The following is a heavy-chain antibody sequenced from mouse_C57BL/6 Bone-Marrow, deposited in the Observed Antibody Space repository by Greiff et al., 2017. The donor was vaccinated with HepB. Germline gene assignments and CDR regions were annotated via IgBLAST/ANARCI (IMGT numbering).Heavy chain of an antibody. CDR2: IDPSDSYT. J-gene: IGHJ2*01. D-gene: IGHD2-5*01. CDR3: AREDYSNPLDY. V-gene: IGHV1-69*01. Sequence: QVQLQQPGAELVMPGASVKLSCKASGYTFTSYWMHWVKQRPGQGLEWIGEIDPSDSYTNYNHKFKGKSTLTVDKSSSTAYMQLSSLTSEDSAVYYWAREDYSNPLDYWGQGTTLTVSS. CDR1: GYTFTSYW.